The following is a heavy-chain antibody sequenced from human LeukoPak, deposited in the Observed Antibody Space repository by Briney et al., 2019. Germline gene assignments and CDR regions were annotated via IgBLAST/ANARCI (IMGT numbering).Heavy chain of an antibody. V-gene: IGHV5-10-1*01. CDR2: IDPSDSYT. D-gene: IGHD3-22*01. CDR3: ASSYYDSSGYPYYYYGMDV. Sequence: GESLKISCKGSGYSFTGYWISWVRQMPGKGLEWMGRIDPSDSYTNYSPSFQGHVTISADKSISTAYLQWSSLKASDTAMYYCASSYYDSSGYPYYYYGMDVWGQGATVTVSS. CDR1: GYSFTGYW. J-gene: IGHJ6*02.